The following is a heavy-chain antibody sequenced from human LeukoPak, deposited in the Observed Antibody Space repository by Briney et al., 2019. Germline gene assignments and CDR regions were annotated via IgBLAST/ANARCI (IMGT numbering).Heavy chain of an antibody. CDR1: GFTFSSYG. CDR2: ISYDGSNK. D-gene: IGHD1-26*01. CDR3: ASLIVGATVMGSDAFDI. V-gene: IGHV3-30*03. J-gene: IGHJ3*02. Sequence: GGSLRLSCAASGFTFSSYGMHWVRQAPGKGLEWVAVISYDGSNKYYADSVKGRFTISRDNSKNTLYLQMNSLRAEDTAVYYCASLIVGATVMGSDAFDIWGQGTMVTVSS.